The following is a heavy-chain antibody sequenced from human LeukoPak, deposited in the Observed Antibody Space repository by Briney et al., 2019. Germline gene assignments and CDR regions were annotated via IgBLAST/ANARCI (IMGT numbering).Heavy chain of an antibody. CDR1: GGSISSGGYY. D-gene: IGHD2-2*01. J-gene: IGHJ5*02. CDR3: ARLRVVPAALRYGGFDP. Sequence: SETLSLTCTVSGGSISSGGYYWSWIRQHPGKGLEWIGYIYYSGSTNYNPSLKSRVTISLAASKNQFSLKLSSVTAADTAVYYCARLRVVPAALRYGGFDPWGQGTLVTVSS. V-gene: IGHV4-61*08. CDR2: IYYSGST.